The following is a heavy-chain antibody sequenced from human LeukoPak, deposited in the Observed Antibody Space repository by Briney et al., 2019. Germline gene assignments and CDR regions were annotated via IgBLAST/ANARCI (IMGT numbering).Heavy chain of an antibody. J-gene: IGHJ3*02. Sequence: SETLSLTRTVSGGSISSSSYYWGWIRQPPGKGLEWIGSIYYSGSTYYNPSLKSRVTISVDTSKNQFSLKLSSVTAADTAVYYCAKTALGDYVAFDIWGQGTMVTVSS. CDR2: IYYSGST. CDR3: AKTALGDYVAFDI. CDR1: GGSISSSSYY. V-gene: IGHV4-39*01. D-gene: IGHD3-16*01.